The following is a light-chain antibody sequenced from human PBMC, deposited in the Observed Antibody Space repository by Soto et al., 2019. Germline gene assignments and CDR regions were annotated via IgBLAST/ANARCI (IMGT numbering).Light chain of an antibody. V-gene: IGLV2-14*01. CDR3: SSYTNKDTLL. J-gene: IGLJ3*02. CDR1: SSDVGGYNY. Sequence: QSALTQPASVSGSPGQSITISCTGTSSDVGGYNYVSWYQQHPGKAPKLMIYDVSNGPSGVSNRFSGSKSGNTASLTISGLQAEDEADYYCSSYTNKDTLLFGGGTKATVL. CDR2: DVS.